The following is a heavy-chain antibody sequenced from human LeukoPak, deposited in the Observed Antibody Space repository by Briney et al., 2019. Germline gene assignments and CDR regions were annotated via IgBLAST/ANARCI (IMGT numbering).Heavy chain of an antibody. V-gene: IGHV3-21*01. CDR2: IISSSSYI. CDR1: GFTFSSYS. D-gene: IGHD6-13*01. J-gene: IGHJ4*02. Sequence: GGSLRLSFAASGFTFSSYSMNWVRQAPGKGLEWVSSIISSSSYIYYADSVKGRFTISRDNAKNSLDLQMNGLRAEDPGVYFCASLFMAASTRVSRGQGNLGTVSS. CDR3: ASLFMAASTRVS.